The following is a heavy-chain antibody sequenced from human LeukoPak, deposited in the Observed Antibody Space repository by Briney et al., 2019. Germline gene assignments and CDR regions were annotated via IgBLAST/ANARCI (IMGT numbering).Heavy chain of an antibody. CDR1: GFTFSSYS. CDR3: AKDKGSGWPRVPNNFDY. J-gene: IGHJ4*02. CDR2: ISSSSSYI. D-gene: IGHD6-19*01. Sequence: PGGSLRLSCAASGFTFSSYSMNWVRQAPGKGLEWVSSISSSSSYIYYADSVKGRFTISRDNAKNSLYLQMNSLRAEDTALYYCAKDKGSGWPRVPNNFDYWGQGTLVTVSS. V-gene: IGHV3-21*04.